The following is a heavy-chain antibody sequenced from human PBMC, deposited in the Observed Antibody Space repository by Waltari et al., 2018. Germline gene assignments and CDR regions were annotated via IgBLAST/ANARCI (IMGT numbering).Heavy chain of an antibody. D-gene: IGHD5-12*01. CDR1: GYTFTGYY. Sequence: QVQLVQSGAEVKKPGASVKVSCKASGYTFTGYYMHWVRQAPGQGLEWMGWINPNSGGTNYAQKFQGRVTMTRDTSISTAYMELSRLRSDDTAVYYCARAMALVATIPYYFDYWGQGTLVTVSS. J-gene: IGHJ4*02. V-gene: IGHV1-2*02. CDR3: ARAMALVATIPYYFDY. CDR2: INPNSGGT.